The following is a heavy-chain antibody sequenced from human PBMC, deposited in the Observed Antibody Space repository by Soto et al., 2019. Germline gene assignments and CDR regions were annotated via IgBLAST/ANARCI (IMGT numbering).Heavy chain of an antibody. V-gene: IGHV1-18*01. J-gene: IGHJ4*02. Sequence: ASVKVSCKASGYTFTCYGLCWVRQAPGQGLEWMGWISAYNGNTNYAQKLQGRVTMTTDTSTSTAYMELSSLRSEDTAVYYCARDWYCTNGVCYPLRDYRGQGTLVTVS. CDR1: GYTFTCYG. CDR3: ARDWYCTNGVCYPLRDY. CDR2: ISAYNGNT. D-gene: IGHD2-8*01.